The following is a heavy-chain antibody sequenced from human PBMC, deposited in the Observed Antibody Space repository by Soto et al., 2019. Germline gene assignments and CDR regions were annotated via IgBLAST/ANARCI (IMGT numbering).Heavy chain of an antibody. CDR2: IYATGTT. CDR3: VRDGTKTLRDWFDP. D-gene: IGHD1-1*01. Sequence: LSLTCTVSGASISGYYWSWIRKSAGKGLEWIGRIYATGTTDYNPSLKSRVMMSVDTSKKQFSLKLRSVSAADTAVYYCVRDGTKTLRDWFDPWGQGISVTVSS. CDR1: GASISGYY. V-gene: IGHV4-4*07. J-gene: IGHJ5*02.